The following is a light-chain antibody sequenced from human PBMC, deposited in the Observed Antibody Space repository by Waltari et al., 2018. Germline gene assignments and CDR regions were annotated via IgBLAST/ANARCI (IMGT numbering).Light chain of an antibody. CDR3: QQRFSWPPT. CDR1: ESVSNS. J-gene: IGKJ4*01. Sequence: VVTQSPATLSLSPGERATLPCTASESVSNSLAWYQQKPGQGPRLLIYEASNRATCIPARFSGSGSGTDFTLTINNVEPEDFALYFCQQRFSWPPTFGGGTKVDI. CDR2: EAS. V-gene: IGKV3-11*01.